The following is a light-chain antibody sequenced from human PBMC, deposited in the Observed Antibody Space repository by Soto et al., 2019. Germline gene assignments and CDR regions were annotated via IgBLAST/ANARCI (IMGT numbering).Light chain of an antibody. CDR3: QQYGSSGT. J-gene: IGKJ1*01. CDR1: QSVSNN. V-gene: IGKV3-15*01. Sequence: EIVMTQSPGTLSVSPGERATLSCRASQSVSNNLAWYQQKPGQAPRLLIYGATTRATGIPARFSGSGSGTEFTLTISSLQSEDFAVYYCQQYGSSGTFGQGTKVDIK. CDR2: GAT.